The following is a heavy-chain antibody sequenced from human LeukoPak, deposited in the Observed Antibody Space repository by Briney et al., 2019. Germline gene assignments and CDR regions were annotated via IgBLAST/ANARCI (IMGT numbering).Heavy chain of an antibody. D-gene: IGHD4-17*01. CDR1: GDSISRYY. Sequence: PSETLSLTCTVSGDSISRYYWSWIRQPPGKGLEWIGYIYHSGSTYYNPSLKSRVTISVDRTKNQFSLELTSVTAADTAVYYCARLYGDYDYFDYWGQGTLVTVSS. J-gene: IGHJ4*02. V-gene: IGHV4-59*12. CDR3: ARLYGDYDYFDY. CDR2: IYHSGST.